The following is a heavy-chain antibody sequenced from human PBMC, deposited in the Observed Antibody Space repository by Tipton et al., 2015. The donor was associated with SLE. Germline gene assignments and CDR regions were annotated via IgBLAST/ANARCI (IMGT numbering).Heavy chain of an antibody. CDR2: IYYGGST. Sequence: TLSLTCTVSGGSISSYYWSWIRQPPGKRLEWIGYIYYGGSTMYNPSLESRVTISVHTSRNQFSLKLSSVTAADTAVYYCARGRRGCSSTSCYGGYYYYYMDVWGKGTTVTVSS. CDR1: GGSISSYY. D-gene: IGHD2-2*01. V-gene: IGHV4-59*01. J-gene: IGHJ6*03. CDR3: ARGRRGCSSTSCYGGYYYYYMDV.